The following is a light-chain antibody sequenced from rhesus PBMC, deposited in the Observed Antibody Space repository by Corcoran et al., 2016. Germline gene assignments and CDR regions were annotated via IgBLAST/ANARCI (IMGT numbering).Light chain of an antibody. CDR2: FHTDSDN. V-gene: IGLV5-83*02. CDR3: MIWLKNVYI. J-gene: IGLJ1*01. CDR1: NDIGFGSYR. Sequence: QPVLTQTASLSASPGASARLTCTLRNDIGFGSYRIFWFQQKTGSPPRYILNFHTDSDNHRGSGVHSLFSGSNDFSANAGVLLISGLQSEDQADYYCMIWLKNVYIFASGTRFAVL.